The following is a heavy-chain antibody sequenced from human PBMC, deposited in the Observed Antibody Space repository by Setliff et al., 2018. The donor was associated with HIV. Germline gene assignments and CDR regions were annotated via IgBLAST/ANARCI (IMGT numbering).Heavy chain of an antibody. J-gene: IGHJ4*02. Sequence: SVKVSCKASGGSFSNYAFSWVRQAPGQGLEWMGGFVPMFGSANYAQKFQGRLTITADESTTTVYMELSRFRSEDTAVYYCARDRTAGYNYDYGYWGQGTLVTVSS. CDR2: FVPMFGSA. CDR1: GGSFSNYA. D-gene: IGHD3-16*01. CDR3: ARDRTAGYNYDYGY. V-gene: IGHV1-69*13.